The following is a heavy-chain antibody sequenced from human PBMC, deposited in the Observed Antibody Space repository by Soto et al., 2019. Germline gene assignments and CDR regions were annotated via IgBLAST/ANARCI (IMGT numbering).Heavy chain of an antibody. J-gene: IGHJ6*02. Sequence: EVQLVESGGGLVQPGRSLRLSCAASGFTFDDYAMHWVRQAPGKGLEWVSGISWNSGSIGYADSVKGRFTISRDNAKNSLDLQMNSLRAEDTALYYCAKDIARITMVRGVPTLGYYYYGMDVWGQGTTVTVSS. D-gene: IGHD3-10*01. CDR1: GFTFDDYA. CDR3: AKDIARITMVRGVPTLGYYYYGMDV. CDR2: ISWNSGSI. V-gene: IGHV3-9*01.